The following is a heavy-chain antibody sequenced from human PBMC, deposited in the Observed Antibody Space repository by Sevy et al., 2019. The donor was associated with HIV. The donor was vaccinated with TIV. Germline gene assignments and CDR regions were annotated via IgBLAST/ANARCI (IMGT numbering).Heavy chain of an antibody. Sequence: GGSLRLSCAASGFTFSNYDMHWVRQAPGKGLEWVAVISHDGNYTKYADSVKVRFTISRDDFKNTLYLQMSSLRPEDTAVYFCARLLSCGGDCYYLDYWGKGALVSVSS. D-gene: IGHD2-21*02. CDR2: ISHDGNYT. CDR3: ARLLSCGGDCYYLDY. CDR1: GFTFSNYD. V-gene: IGHV3-30-3*01. J-gene: IGHJ4*02.